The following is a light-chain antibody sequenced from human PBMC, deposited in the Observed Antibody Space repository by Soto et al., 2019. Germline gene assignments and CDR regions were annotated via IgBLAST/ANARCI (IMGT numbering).Light chain of an antibody. Sequence: EVVMTQSPATLSVSPGEGATLSCRASQSVSSNLAWYQQKRGQAPRLLIYGASTRAAGIPARFSGSGSGTDFTLTISRLEPEDFAVYYCQQYGGSPYTFGLGTKVDIK. CDR1: QSVSSN. CDR3: QQYGGSPYT. CDR2: GAS. J-gene: IGKJ2*01. V-gene: IGKV3-15*01.